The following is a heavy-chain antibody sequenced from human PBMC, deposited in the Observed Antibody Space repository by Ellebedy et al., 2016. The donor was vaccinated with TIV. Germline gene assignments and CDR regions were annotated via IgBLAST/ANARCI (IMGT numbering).Heavy chain of an antibody. CDR3: ARSSSGYFGPQGVDY. D-gene: IGHD3-22*01. CDR1: GGSISSYY. CDR2: IYYSGST. J-gene: IGHJ4*02. V-gene: IGHV4-59*01. Sequence: SETLSLTXTVSGGSISSYYWSWIRQPPGKGLEWIGYIYYSGSTNYNPSLKSRVTISVDTSKNQFSLKLSSVTAADTAVYYCARSSSGYFGPQGVDYWGQGTLVTVSS.